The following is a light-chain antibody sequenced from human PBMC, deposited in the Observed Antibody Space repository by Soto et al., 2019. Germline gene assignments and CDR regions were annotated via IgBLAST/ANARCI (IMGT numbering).Light chain of an antibody. V-gene: IGLV2-8*01. Sequence: QSDLTQPPSASGSPGQSVTISCTGTSSDVGGYKYVSWYQQHPGKAPKLMIFEVNKRPSGVPDRFSCSKSGNTASLTVSGLQAEDEADYYCSSYAGINNLWVFGTGTKLTVL. J-gene: IGLJ1*01. CDR2: EVN. CDR3: SSYAGINNLWV. CDR1: SSDVGGYKY.